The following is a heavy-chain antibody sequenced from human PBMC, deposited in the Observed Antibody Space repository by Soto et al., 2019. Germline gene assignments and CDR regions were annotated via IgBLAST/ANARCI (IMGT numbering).Heavy chain of an antibody. CDR3: ARDHEQQLTLDY. V-gene: IGHV3-30-3*01. Sequence: QVQLVESGGGVVQPGRSLRLSCAASGFTFSSYSMHWVRQAPGKGLEWVAVISYDGSNEYYADSVKGRFTISRDNSKNTLYLQINSLRAEDTAMYYCARDHEQQLTLDYWGQGTVVTVSS. CDR2: ISYDGSNE. D-gene: IGHD6-13*01. J-gene: IGHJ4*02. CDR1: GFTFSSYS.